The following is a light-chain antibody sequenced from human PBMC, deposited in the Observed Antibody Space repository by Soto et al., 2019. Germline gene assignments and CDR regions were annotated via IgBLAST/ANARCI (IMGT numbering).Light chain of an antibody. V-gene: IGLV1-40*01. Sequence: QSVLTQPPSVSGAPGQRVTIPCTGSSSNIGSFYDVHWYQQLPGTVPKLLIYGDNNRPSGVPDRFSGSKSGTSASLAITGLQPEDEADSYCQQYDNSLSHVVFGGGTKLTVL. CDR3: QQYDNSLSHVV. CDR2: GDN. J-gene: IGLJ2*01. CDR1: SSNIGSFYD.